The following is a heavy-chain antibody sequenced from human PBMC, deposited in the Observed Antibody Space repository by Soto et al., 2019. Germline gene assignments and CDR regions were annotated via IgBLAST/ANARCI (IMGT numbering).Heavy chain of an antibody. J-gene: IGHJ4*02. D-gene: IGHD6-19*01. Sequence: WGSMRLSCAGSGFTFRSYAMNWVRQTQEKGLEWVSSISSTSTYTHYADSVKGRFTISRDNANNSLFLQMNSLRAEDTAIYYCARDLALAGNYWGQGALVTVSS. CDR1: GFTFRSYA. CDR3: ARDLALAGNY. V-gene: IGHV3-21*01. CDR2: ISSTSTYT.